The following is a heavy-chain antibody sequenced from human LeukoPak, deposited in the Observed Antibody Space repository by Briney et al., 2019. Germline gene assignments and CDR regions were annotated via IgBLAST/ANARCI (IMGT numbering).Heavy chain of an antibody. CDR2: LTGSGATT. Sequence: QTGGSLRLSCAASGFTFSSYAMHWVRQAPGKGLEWVSALTGSGATTYYADSVRGRFTISRDNPKNTLYLQMNSLRVEDTAVYFCARGTYCTAGGCYSTFDSWGQGPLVTVSS. J-gene: IGHJ4*02. V-gene: IGHV3-23*01. CDR3: ARGTYCTAGGCYSTFDS. D-gene: IGHD2-8*02. CDR1: GFTFSSYA.